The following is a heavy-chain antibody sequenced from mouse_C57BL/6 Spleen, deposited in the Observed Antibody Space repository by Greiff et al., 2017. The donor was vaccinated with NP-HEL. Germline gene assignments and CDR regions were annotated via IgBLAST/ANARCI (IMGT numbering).Heavy chain of an antibody. V-gene: IGHV1-26*01. D-gene: IGHD3-2*02. CDR3: SIDSSGYDAMDY. CDR1: GYTFTDYY. CDR2: INPNNCGT. Sequence: EVQLQQSGPELVKPGASVKISCKASGYTFTDYYMNWVKQSHGKSLEWIGDINPNNCGTSYNQKFKGKATLTVDKSSSTAYMELRSLTSEDSAVYDCSIDSSGYDAMDYWGQGTSVTVSS. J-gene: IGHJ4*01.